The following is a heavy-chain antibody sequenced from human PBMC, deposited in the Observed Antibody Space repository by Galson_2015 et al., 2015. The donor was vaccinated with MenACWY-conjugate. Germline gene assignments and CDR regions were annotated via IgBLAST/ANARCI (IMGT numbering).Heavy chain of an antibody. V-gene: IGHV3-23*01. Sequence: SLRLSCAASGFTFSSYAMSWVRQAPGKGLEWVSAISGRGGSTYYADSATGRFSISRDNSKNTLYLQMNSLSVEDTAVYYCEYRRTAAFDYWGQGTLVTVSS. D-gene: IGHD2-2*01. CDR3: EYRRTAAFDY. CDR2: ISGRGGST. J-gene: IGHJ4*02. CDR1: GFTFSSYA.